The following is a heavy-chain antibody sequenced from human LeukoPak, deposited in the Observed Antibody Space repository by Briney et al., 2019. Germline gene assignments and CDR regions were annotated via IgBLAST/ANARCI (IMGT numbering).Heavy chain of an antibody. V-gene: IGHV1-2*04. CDR2: INPNGGGT. CDR3: ARGAPPNSRLIDY. CDR1: GYTFTGYY. J-gene: IGHJ4*02. Sequence: GASVKVSCKASGYTFTGYYIHWVRQAPGQGLEWMGRINPNGGGTNYAQKFQGWVTMTRDTSISTAYMELSRLRSDDTAVYYCARGAPPNSRLIDYWGQGTLVTVSS. D-gene: IGHD2/OR15-2a*01.